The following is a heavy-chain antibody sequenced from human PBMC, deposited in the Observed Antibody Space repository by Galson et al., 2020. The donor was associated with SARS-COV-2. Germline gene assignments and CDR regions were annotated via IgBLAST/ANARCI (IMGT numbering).Heavy chain of an antibody. CDR2: TDRDDDK. Sequence: SGPTLAKPTQPLTPTRTMSGSSPSTSGMRVSWIRQPPGKAPEGPARTDRDDDKYYSTSLKTRLTISKDTSKNQVVLTMTNMDPVDTATYHFARIAPGISGYCFGYWGQGTLVTVSS. V-gene: IGHV2-70*04. J-gene: IGHJ4*02. CDR3: ARIAPGISGYCFGY. CDR1: GSSPSTSGMR. D-gene: IGHD3-22*01.